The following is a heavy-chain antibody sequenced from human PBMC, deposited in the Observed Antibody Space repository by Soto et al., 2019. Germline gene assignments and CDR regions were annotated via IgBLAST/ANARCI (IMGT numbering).Heavy chain of an antibody. CDR1: GGSISSGGYS. J-gene: IGHJ4*02. CDR2: IYHSGST. CDR3: ARRYGSCFDY. Sequence: SETLSLTCAVSGGSISSGGYSWSWIRQPPGKGLEWIGYIYHSGSTYYNPSLKSRVTISVDRSKNQFSLKLSSVTAADTAVYYGARRYGSCFDYWGQGTLVTVSS. D-gene: IGHD5-18*01. V-gene: IGHV4-30-2*01.